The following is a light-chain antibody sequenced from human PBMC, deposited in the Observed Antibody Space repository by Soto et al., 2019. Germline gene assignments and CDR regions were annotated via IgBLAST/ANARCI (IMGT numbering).Light chain of an antibody. CDR2: AAS. V-gene: IGKV1-27*01. J-gene: IGKJ1*01. CDR1: QDIRTF. Sequence: DLQMTQFPSSLSASVGDRVTITCRASQDIRTFLAWYQHRPGKVPKLLIYAASTLQSGVPSRFSGSGSGTDFTLIITSLQPEDVATYYGQNYNMAPWTFGHGTRVEI. CDR3: QNYNMAPWT.